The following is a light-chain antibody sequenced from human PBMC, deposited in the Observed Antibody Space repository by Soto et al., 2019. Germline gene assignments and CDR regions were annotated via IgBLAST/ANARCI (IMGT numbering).Light chain of an antibody. Sequence: EIVLTQSPGTLSVSPGERATLSCRASESVRSTNLAWYQHKPGQAPRLLIYGASSRATGIPDRFSASGSGTDFTLTISRLEPEDFAVYYCQQYASPYTFGPGTKLEIK. CDR2: GAS. V-gene: IGKV3-20*01. J-gene: IGKJ2*01. CDR1: ESVRSTN. CDR3: QQYASPYT.